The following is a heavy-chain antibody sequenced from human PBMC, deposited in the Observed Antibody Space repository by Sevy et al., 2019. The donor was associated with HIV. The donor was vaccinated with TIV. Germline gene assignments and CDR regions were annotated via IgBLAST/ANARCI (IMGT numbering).Heavy chain of an antibody. CDR1: GGTYSSYA. CDR2: IIPIFGTA. V-gene: IGHV1-69*13. D-gene: IGHD3-22*01. CDR3: ARGLRLFTTATGI. J-gene: IGHJ4*02. Sequence: ASVKVSCKASGGTYSSYAISWVRQAPRQGLEWMGGIIPIFGTANYAQKFQGRVTITADESTSTAYMELSSLRSEDTAVYYCARGLRLFTTATGIWGQGTLVTVSS.